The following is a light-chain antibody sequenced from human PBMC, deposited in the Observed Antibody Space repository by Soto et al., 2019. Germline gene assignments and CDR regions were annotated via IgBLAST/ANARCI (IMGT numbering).Light chain of an antibody. CDR1: SSNIGAGYD. J-gene: IGLJ1*01. CDR3: QSYDSSLSGYYV. V-gene: IGLV1-40*01. Sequence: QLVLTQPPSVSGAPGQRVTISCTGSSSNIGAGYDVHWYQQLPGPAPKLPIYGNSNRPSGVPDRFSGSKSGTSASLAITGLQAEDEADYYCQSYDSSLSGYYVFGTGTKVTVL. CDR2: GNS.